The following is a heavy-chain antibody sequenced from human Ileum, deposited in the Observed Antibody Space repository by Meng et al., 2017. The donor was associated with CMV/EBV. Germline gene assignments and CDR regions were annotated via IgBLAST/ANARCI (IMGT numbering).Heavy chain of an antibody. V-gene: IGHV4-39*07. CDR1: GASTNRNTYY. Sequence: LVPGLFTPSETLSLTCTASGASTNRNTYYRGFISLPPGKGLVWIGSISYNGNTPYNPSLKSRVTISLDTSKNQFSLRLSSVTAADTAVYYCARDITGTHFDHWGQGVLVTVSS. D-gene: IGHD1-20*01. CDR3: ARDITGTHFDH. J-gene: IGHJ4*02. CDR2: ISYNGNT.